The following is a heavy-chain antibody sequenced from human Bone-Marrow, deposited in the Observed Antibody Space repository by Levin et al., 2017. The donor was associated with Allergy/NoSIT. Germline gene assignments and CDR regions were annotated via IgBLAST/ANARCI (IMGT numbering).Heavy chain of an antibody. Sequence: GESLKISCAASGFTFTKYWMSWVRQAPGKGLEWVANIKQDGSEKYYVDSVRGRFTISRDNANNSLYLQMNSLRVEDAAVYFCSRWDSGSYWFDPWGQGTLVTVSS. CDR2: IKQDGSEK. J-gene: IGHJ5*02. D-gene: IGHD3-10*01. CDR3: SRWDSGSYWFDP. CDR1: GFTFTKYW. V-gene: IGHV3-7*01.